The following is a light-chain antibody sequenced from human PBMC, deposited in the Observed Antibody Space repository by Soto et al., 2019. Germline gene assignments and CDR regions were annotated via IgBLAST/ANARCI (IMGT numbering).Light chain of an antibody. CDR3: AAWDDSLNGYV. V-gene: IGLV1-44*01. Sequence: QSALTQPPSASGTPVQRVTISCSGSSSSIGSNTVNWYQQIPGTAPKLLLYSNNQRPSGVPDRFSGSKSGTSASLAISGLQSEDEADYYCAAWDDSLNGYVFGIGTKVTVL. J-gene: IGLJ1*01. CDR1: SSSIGSNT. CDR2: SNN.